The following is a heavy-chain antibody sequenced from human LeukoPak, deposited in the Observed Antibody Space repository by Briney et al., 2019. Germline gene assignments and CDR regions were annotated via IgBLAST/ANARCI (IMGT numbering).Heavy chain of an antibody. V-gene: IGHV1-46*01. CDR3: ARGPVPATASYFDY. CDR2: INPSGGST. D-gene: IGHD2-2*01. CDR1: GGTFSSYA. J-gene: IGHJ4*02. Sequence: ASVKVSCKASGGTFSSYAISWVRQAPGQGLEWMGIINPSGGSTSYAQKFQGRVTMTRDTSTSTVYMELSSLRSEDTAVYYCARGPVPATASYFDYWGQGTLVTVSS.